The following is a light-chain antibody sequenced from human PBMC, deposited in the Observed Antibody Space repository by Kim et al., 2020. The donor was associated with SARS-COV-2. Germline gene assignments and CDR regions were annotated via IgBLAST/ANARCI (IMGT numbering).Light chain of an antibody. CDR3: QSYDSSNQV. V-gene: IGLV6-57*03. J-gene: IGLJ3*02. CDR1: SGSIASNY. CDR2: EDN. Sequence: GKTVASTWPRSSGSIASNYVRWYRQRPGSAPTTVIYEDNQRPSGVPDRFSGSIDSSSNSASLTISGLKTEDEADYYCQSYDSSNQVFGGGTQLTVL.